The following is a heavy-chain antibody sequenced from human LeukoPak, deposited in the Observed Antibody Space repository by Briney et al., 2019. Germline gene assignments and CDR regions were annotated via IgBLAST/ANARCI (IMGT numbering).Heavy chain of an antibody. Sequence: GGSLRLSCAASGFTFDDYGMSWVRQAPGKGLEWVSGINWNGGSTGYADSVKGRFTISRDNAKNSLYLQMNSLRAEDTAVYYCAKDHYSNYHNWFDPWGQGTLVTVSS. CDR2: INWNGGST. V-gene: IGHV3-20*04. CDR1: GFTFDDYG. D-gene: IGHD4-11*01. CDR3: AKDHYSNYHNWFDP. J-gene: IGHJ5*02.